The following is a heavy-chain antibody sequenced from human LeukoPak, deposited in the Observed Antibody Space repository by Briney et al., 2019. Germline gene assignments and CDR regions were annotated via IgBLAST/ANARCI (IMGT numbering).Heavy chain of an antibody. Sequence: SETLSLTCTVSGGSISSYYWSWIRQPPGKGLEWIGYIFYSGSTNYNPSLESRVTISVDRSKNQFSLKLSSVTAADTAVYYCARYYSNYWFDPWGQGTLVTVSS. D-gene: IGHD4-11*01. V-gene: IGHV4-59*12. J-gene: IGHJ5*02. CDR1: GGSISSYY. CDR3: ARYYSNYWFDP. CDR2: IFYSGST.